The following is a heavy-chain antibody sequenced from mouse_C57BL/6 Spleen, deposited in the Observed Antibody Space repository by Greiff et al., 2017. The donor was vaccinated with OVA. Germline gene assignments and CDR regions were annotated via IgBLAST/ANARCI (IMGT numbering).Heavy chain of an antibody. V-gene: IGHV1-72*01. J-gene: IGHJ4*01. Sequence: QSCTASGYTFTSYWMHWVKQRPGRGLEWIGRIDPNSGGTKYNEKFKSKATLTVDKPSSTAYMQLSSLTSEDSAVYYCAREGYYGSSPYYYAMDYWGQGTSVTVSS. CDR3: AREGYYGSSPYYYAMDY. CDR1: GYTFTSYW. CDR2: IDPNSGGT. D-gene: IGHD1-1*01.